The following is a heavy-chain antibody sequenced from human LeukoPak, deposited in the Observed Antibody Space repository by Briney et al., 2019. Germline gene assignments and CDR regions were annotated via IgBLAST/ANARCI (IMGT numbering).Heavy chain of an antibody. Sequence: PGGSLRLSCAASGFTFSDYYMGWIRQAPGKGLEWVSYIDMSATTIYHADSVKGRFTISRDNAKNSLFLQMNSLRAEDTAVYYCAKDILAAGLFFDYWGQGALVTVSS. CDR2: IDMSATTI. J-gene: IGHJ4*02. D-gene: IGHD6-13*01. CDR3: AKDILAAGLFFDY. CDR1: GFTFSDYY. V-gene: IGHV3-11*01.